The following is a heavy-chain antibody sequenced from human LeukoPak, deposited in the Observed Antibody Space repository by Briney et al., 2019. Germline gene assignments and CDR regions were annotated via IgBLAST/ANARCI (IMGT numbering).Heavy chain of an antibody. V-gene: IGHV4-39*07. Sequence: PSETLSLTCTVSGGSISSSSYYWGWIRQPPGKGLEWIGSIYYSGSTYYNPSLKSRVTISVDTSKNQFSLKLSSVTAADTAVYYCARAGNYDILTDYYYYGMDVWGQGTTVTVSS. CDR3: ARAGNYDILTDYYYYGMDV. CDR2: IYYSGST. J-gene: IGHJ6*02. CDR1: GGSISSSSYY. D-gene: IGHD3-9*01.